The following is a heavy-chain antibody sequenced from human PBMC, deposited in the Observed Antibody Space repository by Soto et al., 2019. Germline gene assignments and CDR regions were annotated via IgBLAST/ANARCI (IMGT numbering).Heavy chain of an antibody. J-gene: IGHJ6*02. CDR2: ISGSGGST. V-gene: IGHV3-23*01. D-gene: IGHD2-2*01. CDR3: AKDSDIVVVPAAIPNYYYGMDV. CDR1: GFTLSSYA. Sequence: GSLRLSCAASGFTLSSYAMSWVRQAPGKGLEWVSAISGSGGSTYYADSVKGRFTISRDNSKNTLYLQMNSLRAEDTAVYYCAKDSDIVVVPAAIPNYYYGMDVWGQGTTVTVSS.